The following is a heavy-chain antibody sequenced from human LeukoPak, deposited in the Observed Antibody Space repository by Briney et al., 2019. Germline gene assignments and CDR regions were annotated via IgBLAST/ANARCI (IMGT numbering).Heavy chain of an antibody. V-gene: IGHV4-39*07. CDR2: IYYSGST. CDR1: GGSISSSSYY. CDR3: ARDRGFQRNWNDARRNFDY. D-gene: IGHD1-1*01. J-gene: IGHJ4*02. Sequence: SETLSLTCTVSGGSISSSSYYWGWIRQPPGKGLEWIGSIYYSGSTYYNPSLKSRVTISVDTSKNQFSLKLSSVTAADTAVYYCARDRGFQRNWNDARRNFDYWGQGTLVTVSS.